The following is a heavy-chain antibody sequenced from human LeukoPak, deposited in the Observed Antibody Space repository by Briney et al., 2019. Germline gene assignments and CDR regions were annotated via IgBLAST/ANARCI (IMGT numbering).Heavy chain of an antibody. CDR1: GFTFSSYS. J-gene: IGHJ4*02. CDR3: ARTLSGSYYHPFDY. CDR2: ISSSSSYI. D-gene: IGHD1-26*01. Sequence: GGSLRLSCAASGFTFSSYSMNWVRQAPGKGLEWVSLISSSSSYIYYADSVKGRFTISRDNAKNSLYLQMNSLRAEDTAVYYCARTLSGSYYHPFDYWGQGTLVTVSS. V-gene: IGHV3-21*01.